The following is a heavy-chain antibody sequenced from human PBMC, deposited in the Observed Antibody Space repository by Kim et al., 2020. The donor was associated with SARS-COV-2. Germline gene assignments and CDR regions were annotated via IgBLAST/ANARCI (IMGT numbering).Heavy chain of an antibody. J-gene: IGHJ4*02. CDR2: ISAYNGNT. CDR3: ARDGLDPILGYSYGYDSGYYFDY. CDR1: GYTFTSYG. D-gene: IGHD5-18*01. V-gene: IGHV1-18*01. Sequence: ASVKVSCKASGYTFTSYGISWVRQAPGQGLEWMGWISAYNGNTNYAQKLQGRVTMTTDTSTSTAYMELRSLRSDDTAVYYCARDGLDPILGYSYGYDSGYYFDYWGQGTLVTVSS.